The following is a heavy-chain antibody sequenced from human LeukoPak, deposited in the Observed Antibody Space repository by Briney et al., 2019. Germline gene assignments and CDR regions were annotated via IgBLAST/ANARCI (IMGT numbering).Heavy chain of an antibody. CDR2: ISGSGGST. V-gene: IGHV3-23*01. CDR3: AKDGSYCSSTSCRTYYYYYGMDV. CDR1: GFTFSSYA. Sequence: GGSLRLSCVASGFTFSSYAMSWVRQAPGKGLEWVSAISGSGGSTYYADSVKGRFTISRDNSKNTLYLQMNSLRAEDTAVYYCAKDGSYCSSTSCRTYYYYYGMDVWGQGTTVTVSS. J-gene: IGHJ6*02. D-gene: IGHD2-2*01.